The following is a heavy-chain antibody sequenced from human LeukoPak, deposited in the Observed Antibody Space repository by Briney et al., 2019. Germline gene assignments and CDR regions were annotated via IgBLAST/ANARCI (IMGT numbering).Heavy chain of an antibody. Sequence: GGSLRLSCAASGFTVSSNYMSWVRQAPGKGLEWVSVIYSGGSTYYADSVKGRFTISRDNSKNSLYLQMNSLRAEDTAVYYCATRYYYGSGSYPFDYWGQGTLVTVSS. CDR3: ATRYYYGSGSYPFDY. V-gene: IGHV3-66*01. CDR1: GFTVSSNY. J-gene: IGHJ4*02. CDR2: IYSGGST. D-gene: IGHD3-10*01.